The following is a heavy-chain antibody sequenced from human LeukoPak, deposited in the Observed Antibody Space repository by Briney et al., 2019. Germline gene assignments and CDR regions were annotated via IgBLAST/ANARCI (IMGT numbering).Heavy chain of an antibody. D-gene: IGHD4-17*01. CDR3: ARESHGDYVDY. J-gene: IGHJ4*02. CDR1: GYSISSGYY. V-gene: IGHV4-38-2*02. Sequence: SETLSLTCAVSGYSISSGYYWGWIRQPPGKGLEWIGSIYHSGSTYYNPSLKSRVTISVDTSKNQFSLKLSSVTAADTAVYYCARESHGDYVDYWGQGTLVTVSS. CDR2: IYHSGST.